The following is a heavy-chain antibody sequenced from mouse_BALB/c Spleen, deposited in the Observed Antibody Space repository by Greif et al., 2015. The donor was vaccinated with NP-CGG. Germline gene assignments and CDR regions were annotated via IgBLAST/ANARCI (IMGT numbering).Heavy chain of an antibody. CDR2: ISSGSSTI. CDR1: GFTFSSFG. Sequence: EVMLVESGGGLVQPGGSRKLSCAASGFTFSSFGMHWVRQAPEKGLEWVAYISSGSSTIYYADTVKGRFTISRDNPKNTLFLQMTSLRSEDTAMYYCASGNHFDYWGQGTTLTVSS. D-gene: IGHD2-1*01. CDR3: ASGNHFDY. J-gene: IGHJ2*01. V-gene: IGHV5-17*02.